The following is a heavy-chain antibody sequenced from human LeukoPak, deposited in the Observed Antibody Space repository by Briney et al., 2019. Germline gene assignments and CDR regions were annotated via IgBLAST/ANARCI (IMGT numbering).Heavy chain of an antibody. CDR2: ISYDGSNK. Sequence: GRSLRLSCAASGFTFSSYAMHWVRQAPGKGLEWVAVISYDGSNKYYADSVKGRFTISRDNSKNTLYLQMNSLRAEDTAVYYCARGRFLEWLGPDYWGQGTLVTVSS. J-gene: IGHJ4*02. CDR3: ARGRFLEWLGPDY. CDR1: GFTFSSYA. V-gene: IGHV3-30-3*01. D-gene: IGHD3-3*01.